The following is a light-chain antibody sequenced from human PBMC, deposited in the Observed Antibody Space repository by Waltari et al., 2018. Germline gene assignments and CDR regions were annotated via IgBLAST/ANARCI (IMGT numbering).Light chain of an antibody. Sequence: DIQLTQSPSSLSASVGDRVTITCRASQTISRYLNWYQQRPGKAPKLLIYATSRLEVGVPSRFSGSGSGTEFTLTIGSLQLEDFATYYCQQSYSIPQTFGQGTKVEIK. CDR1: QTISRY. V-gene: IGKV1-39*01. J-gene: IGKJ1*01. CDR3: QQSYSIPQT. CDR2: ATS.